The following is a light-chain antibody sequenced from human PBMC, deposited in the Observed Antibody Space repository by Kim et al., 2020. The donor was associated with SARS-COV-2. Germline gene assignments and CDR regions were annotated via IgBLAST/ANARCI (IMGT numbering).Light chain of an antibody. Sequence: SPGERATLSCWASQSISGYLAWYQQKPGQAPRLLIYLASSGVTGTPARFSGSGSRTEFTLTISSLQSEDFAIYYCQQYNNWPPGTFGQGTKVDIK. CDR2: LAS. J-gene: IGKJ1*01. V-gene: IGKV3-15*01. CDR1: QSISGY. CDR3: QQYNNWPPGT.